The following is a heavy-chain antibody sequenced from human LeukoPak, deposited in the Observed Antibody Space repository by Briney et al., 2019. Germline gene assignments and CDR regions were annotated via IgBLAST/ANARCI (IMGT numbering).Heavy chain of an antibody. V-gene: IGHV3-7*03. D-gene: IGHD6-19*01. CDR2: IRQDGSEK. Sequence: GGSLRLSCAASGFTFSSYWMTWVRQAPGQGLEWVANIRQDGSEKHYVDSVKGRFTISRDNSKSTLYLQLDSLRAEDTALYYCAKYETWTSGRYFDYWGQGTLVTVSS. J-gene: IGHJ4*02. CDR3: AKYETWTSGRYFDY. CDR1: GFTFSSYW.